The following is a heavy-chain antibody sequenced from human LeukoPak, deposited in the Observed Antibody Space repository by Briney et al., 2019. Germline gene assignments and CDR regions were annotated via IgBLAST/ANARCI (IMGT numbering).Heavy chain of an antibody. J-gene: IGHJ4*02. Sequence: GGSLRLSCAASGFTLNNYAMNWVRQAPGKGLEWVSLISSSGDATYYADSVQGRFTISRDNSRNTLYLHIDSLRVEDTAIYYCARGTTDLDYWGQGTRVIVSS. CDR3: ARGTTDLDY. D-gene: IGHD1-14*01. V-gene: IGHV3-23*01. CDR2: ISSSGDAT. CDR1: GFTLNNYA.